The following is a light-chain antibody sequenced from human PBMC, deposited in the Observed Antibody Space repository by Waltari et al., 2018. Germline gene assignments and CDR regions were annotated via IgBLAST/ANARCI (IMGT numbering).Light chain of an antibody. CDR3: QQYYSAPIT. Sequence: DIVMTQSPDPLAVLLGEEATINCNAGQNILYNSNNMNFLDWYPQKPGQPPKLLISWASTRESGAPDRFSGSGSGTDFTLTISSLQAEDVAVYYCQQYYSAPITFGQGTRLEIK. CDR2: WAS. J-gene: IGKJ5*01. V-gene: IGKV4-1*01. CDR1: QNILYNSNNMNF.